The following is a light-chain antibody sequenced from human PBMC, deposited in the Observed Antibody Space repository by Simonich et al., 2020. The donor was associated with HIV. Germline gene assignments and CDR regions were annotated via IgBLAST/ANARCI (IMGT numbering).Light chain of an antibody. V-gene: IGKV4-1*01. J-gene: IGKJ3*01. CDR1: QSVLYNSNNKNY. CDR2: WAS. CDR3: QQYYSTPPT. Sequence: DIVMTQSPDSLAVSLGERATINCKSSQSVLYNSNNKNYLAWYQPKPGQPPKLLIYWASTRESGVPDRFSGSGSGTDFTLTISSLQAEDVAVYYCQQYYSTPPTFGPGTKVDIK.